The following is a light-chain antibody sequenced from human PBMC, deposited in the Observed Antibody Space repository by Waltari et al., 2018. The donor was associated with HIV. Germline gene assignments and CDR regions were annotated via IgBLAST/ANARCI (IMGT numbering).Light chain of an antibody. CDR2: RNS. V-gene: IGLV1-47*01. J-gene: IGLJ3*02. Sequence: QSAMTQPPPTSGTPGQTVTIPCSGSSSNIGDNYVSWYQQLPGTDPKLLIYRNSQRPSGVRDRFSGSKSGTSASLAINDLRSEDEAEYHCAAWDDSLSGWVFGGGTNLTVL. CDR1: SSNIGDNY. CDR3: AAWDDSLSGWV.